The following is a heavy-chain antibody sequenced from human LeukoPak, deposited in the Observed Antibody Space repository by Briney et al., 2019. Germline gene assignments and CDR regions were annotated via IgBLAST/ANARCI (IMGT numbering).Heavy chain of an antibody. CDR3: ARVRIAAELDY. CDR2: IYYSGST. D-gene: IGHD6-13*01. V-gene: IGHV4-59*11. CDR1: GRSISIHY. J-gene: IGHJ4*02. Sequence: SETLSLTCTVSGRSISIHYWSWIRQPPRKGLEWIGYIYYSGSTNYNPSLKSRVTISVDTSKNQFSLKLSSVTAADTAVYYCARVRIAAELDYWGQGTLVTVSS.